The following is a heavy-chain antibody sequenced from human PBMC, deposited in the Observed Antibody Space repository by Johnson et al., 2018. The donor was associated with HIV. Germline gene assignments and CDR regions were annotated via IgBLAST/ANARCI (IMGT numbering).Heavy chain of an antibody. CDR3: SRNLKYYDVWSGYYVGAFDI. Sequence: VQLVESGGGLVQPGGSLRVSCVASAFTFSSYWMSWVRQAPGKGLEWVANIKQDGSEKYYVDSVKGRFTISSDNAKNSLYLQRNSLRAEDTAVYYCSRNLKYYDVWSGYYVGAFDIWGPGTMVTVSS. CDR1: AFTFSSYW. CDR2: IKQDGSEK. D-gene: IGHD3-3*01. V-gene: IGHV3-7*01. J-gene: IGHJ3*02.